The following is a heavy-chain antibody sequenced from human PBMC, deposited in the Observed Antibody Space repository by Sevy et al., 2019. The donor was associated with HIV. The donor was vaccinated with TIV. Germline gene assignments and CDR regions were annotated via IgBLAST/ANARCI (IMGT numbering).Heavy chain of an antibody. CDR1: GFTFSDYW. J-gene: IGHJ3*02. D-gene: IGHD2-21*01. Sequence: GGSLRLSCAASGFTFSDYWMTWVRQAPGKDLKWVANIKSDESVKHYVDSVKGRFSVSRDNAKNSLYLHMNSLRADDTALYYCARDSSYCSGDKCYDVFDIWGQRTMVTVSS. CDR3: ARDSSYCSGDKCYDVFDI. CDR2: IKSDESVK. V-gene: IGHV3-7*01.